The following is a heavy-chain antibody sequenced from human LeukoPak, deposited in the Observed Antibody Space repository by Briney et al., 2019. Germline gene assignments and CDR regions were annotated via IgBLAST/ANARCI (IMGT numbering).Heavy chain of an antibody. CDR3: ANEIRPNDY. V-gene: IGHV3-23*01. D-gene: IGHD4-17*01. CDR2: ISISGDDT. J-gene: IGHJ4*02. Sequence: GGSLRLSCATSGFSFSSHAMTWVRQAPGKGLEWLSAISISGDDTYYADSVKGRFTISRDNSKNTLYLQMNSLSANDTAMYYCANEIRPNDYWGQGTLVTVSS. CDR1: GFSFSSHA.